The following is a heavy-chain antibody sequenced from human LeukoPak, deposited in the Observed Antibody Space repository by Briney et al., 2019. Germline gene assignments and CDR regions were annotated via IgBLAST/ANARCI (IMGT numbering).Heavy chain of an antibody. Sequence: GGSLRLSCAASGFTFSSYGMHWVRQAPGKGLDWVAVIWYDGSNKYYADSVKGRFTISRDNSKNTLYLQMNSLRAEDTAVYYCAKGYGFLELCLDYWGQGTLVTVSS. CDR2: IWYDGSNK. V-gene: IGHV3-33*06. CDR3: AKGYGFLELCLDY. J-gene: IGHJ4*02. CDR1: GFTFSSYG. D-gene: IGHD3-3*01.